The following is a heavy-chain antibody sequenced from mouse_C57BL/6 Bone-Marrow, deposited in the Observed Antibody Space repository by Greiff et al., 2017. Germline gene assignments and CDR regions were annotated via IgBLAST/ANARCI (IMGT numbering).Heavy chain of an antibody. Sequence: QVQLQQSGAELVKPGASVKLSCKASGYTFTSYWMHWVKQRPGQGLEWIGMIHPNSGSTNYNEKFKSKATLTVDKSSSTAYMQLSSLTSEDSAVYYCARRLYYGSAWFAYWGQGTLVTVSA. CDR2: IHPNSGST. CDR3: ARRLYYGSAWFAY. V-gene: IGHV1-64*01. D-gene: IGHD1-1*01. CDR1: GYTFTSYW. J-gene: IGHJ3*01.